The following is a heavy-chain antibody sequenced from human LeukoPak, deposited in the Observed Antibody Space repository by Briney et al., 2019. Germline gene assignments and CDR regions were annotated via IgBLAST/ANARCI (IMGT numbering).Heavy chain of an antibody. D-gene: IGHD1/OR15-1a*01. J-gene: IGHJ5*02. CDR2: IYYSGST. Sequence: PSETLSLTCTVSGGSISSSSYYWGWIRQPPGKGLEWIGSIYYSGSTYYNPSLKSRVTISVDTSKNQFSLKLSSVTAADTAVYYCARHASLHQQQYPASFDPWGQGTLVTVSS. V-gene: IGHV4-39*01. CDR1: GGSISSSSYY. CDR3: ARHASLHQQQYPASFDP.